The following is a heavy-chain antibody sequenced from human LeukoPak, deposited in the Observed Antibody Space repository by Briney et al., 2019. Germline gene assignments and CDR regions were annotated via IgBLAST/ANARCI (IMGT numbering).Heavy chain of an antibody. CDR2: IYYSGNT. D-gene: IGHD3-9*01. V-gene: IGHV4-39*07. CDR1: GGSISSRSYY. CDR3: ARAPYRLAAFDI. J-gene: IGHJ3*02. Sequence: PSETLSLTCTVSGGSISSRSYYWGWIRQPPGKGLEWIGSIYYSGNTYYNPSLKSRVTISIDTSKNQFSLKLSSVTAADTAVYYCARAPYRLAAFDIWGQGTMVTVSS.